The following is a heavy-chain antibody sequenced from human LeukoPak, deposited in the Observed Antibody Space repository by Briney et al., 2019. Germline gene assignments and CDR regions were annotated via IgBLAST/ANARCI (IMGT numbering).Heavy chain of an antibody. CDR3: ARASVGATTGDY. CDR1: GFTVSSNY. CDR2: IYSGGST. D-gene: IGHD1-26*01. V-gene: IGHV3-53*01. J-gene: IGHJ4*02. Sequence: GGSLRPSCAASGFTVSSNYMSWVRQAPGKGLEWVSVIYSGGSTYYADSVKGRFTISRDNSKNTLYLQMNSLRAEDTAVYYCARASVGATTGDYWGQGTLVTVSS.